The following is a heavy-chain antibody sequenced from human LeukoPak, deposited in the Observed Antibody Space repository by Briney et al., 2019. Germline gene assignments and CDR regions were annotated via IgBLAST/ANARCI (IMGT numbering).Heavy chain of an antibody. CDR1: GFTFSSYA. Sequence: PGGSLRLSCAASGFTFSSYAMHWVRQAPGKGLEWVAVISYDGSNKYYAGSVKGRFTISRDNSKNTLYLQMNSLRAEDTAVYYCASKIRNYYDSSGPRPGITDAFDIWGQGTMVTVSS. CDR3: ASKIRNYYDSSGPRPGITDAFDI. D-gene: IGHD3-22*01. V-gene: IGHV3-30*04. J-gene: IGHJ3*02. CDR2: ISYDGSNK.